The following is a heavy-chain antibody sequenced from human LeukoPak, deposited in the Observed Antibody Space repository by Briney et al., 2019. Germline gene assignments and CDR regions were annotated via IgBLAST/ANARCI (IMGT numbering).Heavy chain of an antibody. Sequence: KSSETLSLTCTVSGGSISSYYWSWIRQPAGKGLEWIGRIYTSGSTNYNPSLKSRVTISVDTSKNQFSLKLSSVTAADTAVYYCARQYSSSWYSLGSYFDYWGQGTLVTVSS. J-gene: IGHJ4*02. CDR1: GGSISSYY. D-gene: IGHD6-13*01. V-gene: IGHV4-4*07. CDR3: ARQYSSSWYSLGSYFDY. CDR2: IYTSGST.